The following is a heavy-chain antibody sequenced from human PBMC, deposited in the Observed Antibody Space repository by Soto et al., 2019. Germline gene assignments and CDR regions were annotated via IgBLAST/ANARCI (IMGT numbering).Heavy chain of an antibody. CDR1: GGSIRDYF. D-gene: IGHD4-4*01. CDR3: ARHISNFRYYYYAMDV. CDR2: ISSSGTI. V-gene: IGHV4-59*01. Sequence: SETLSLTCSVSGGSIRDYFWTWIRQPPGKGLEWIGYISSSGTINYNSSLKSRVTISLDTSRNHFSLKLSSVTAADTAVYYCARHISNFRYYYYAMDVWGQGTTVTAP. J-gene: IGHJ6*02.